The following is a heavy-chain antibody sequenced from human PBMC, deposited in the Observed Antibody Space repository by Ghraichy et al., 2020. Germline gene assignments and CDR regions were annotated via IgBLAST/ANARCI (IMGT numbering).Heavy chain of an antibody. CDR2: INHSGST. V-gene: IGHV4-34*01. CDR1: GGSFSGYY. D-gene: IGHD2-15*01. CDR3: AARPYNWNYRYCSGGSCYSEYDY. J-gene: IGHJ4*02. Sequence: SETLSLTCAVYGGSFSGYYWSWIRQPPGKGLEWIGEINHSGSTNYNPSLKSRVTISVDTSKNQFSLKLSSVTAADTAVYYCAARPYNWNYRYCSGGSCYSEYDYWGQGTLVTVSS.